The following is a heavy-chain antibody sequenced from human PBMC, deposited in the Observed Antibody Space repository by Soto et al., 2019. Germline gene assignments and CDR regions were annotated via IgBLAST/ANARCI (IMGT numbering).Heavy chain of an antibody. Sequence: PGGSLRLSCAASGFTFSSYAMSWVRQAPGKGLEWVSAISGSGGSTYYADSVKGRFTISRDNSKNTLYLQMNSLRAEDTAVYYCAKDLQKGAWYYYYYGMDVWGQGTTVTVSS. V-gene: IGHV3-23*01. CDR1: GFTFSSYA. CDR3: AKDLQKGAWYYYYYGMDV. J-gene: IGHJ6*02. CDR2: ISGSGGST. D-gene: IGHD1-1*01.